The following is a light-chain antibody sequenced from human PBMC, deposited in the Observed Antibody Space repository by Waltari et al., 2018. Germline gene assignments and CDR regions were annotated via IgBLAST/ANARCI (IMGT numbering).Light chain of an antibody. J-gene: IGKJ1*01. V-gene: IGKV4-1*01. CDR2: WAS. CDR3: QQVYSRPWT. CDR1: PSLFYTSTNKNY. Sequence: DIVMIQSPDSMAVSLGERSTISCKSSPSLFYTSTNKNYLAWYQKKQGQPPILHVSWASTRESGVPDRFSGSGSETDFTLTINGLQAEDVAVYYWQQVYSRPWTFGQGTRV.